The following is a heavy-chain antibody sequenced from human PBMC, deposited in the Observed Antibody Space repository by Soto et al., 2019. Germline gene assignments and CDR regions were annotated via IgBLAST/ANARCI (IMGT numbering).Heavy chain of an antibody. CDR2: IKTNSDGGTV. Sequence: EVHLVESGGGLVKAGGSLRLSCAASGFTFSNAWMSWVRQAPGKGLEWIGRIKTNSDGGTVDYASPVKGRFTISRDDSNIMLYLDLNSLKTEDTGVYFCATVYCATTSCYAPFDYWGKGTLVTVSS. J-gene: IGHJ4*02. D-gene: IGHD2-2*01. CDR3: ATVYCATTSCYAPFDY. CDR1: GFTFSNAW. V-gene: IGHV3-15*01.